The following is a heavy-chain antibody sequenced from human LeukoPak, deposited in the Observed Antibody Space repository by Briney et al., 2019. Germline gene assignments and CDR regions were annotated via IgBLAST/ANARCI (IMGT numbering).Heavy chain of an antibody. Sequence: KPSETLSLTCAVYGGSFSGYYWSWIRQPPGKGLEWIGEINHSGSTNYNPSLKSRVTISVDTSKKQFSLKLSSVTAADTAVYYCASGIEYSSSSGANWFDPWGQGNLVTVSS. CDR3: ASGIEYSSSSGANWFDP. CDR2: INHSGST. V-gene: IGHV4-34*01. D-gene: IGHD6-6*01. J-gene: IGHJ5*02. CDR1: GGSFSGYY.